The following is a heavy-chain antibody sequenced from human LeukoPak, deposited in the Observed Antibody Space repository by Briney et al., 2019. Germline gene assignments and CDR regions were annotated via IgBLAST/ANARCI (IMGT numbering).Heavy chain of an antibody. CDR1: GYTFTYYY. D-gene: IGHD4-17*01. CDR3: ARDSYSTVHFDY. CDR2: INPNSGGT. Sequence: ASVKVSCKASGYTFTYYYMHWVRQAPGQGPEWMGWINPNSGGTNYAQRFQGRVTMTRDTSISTAYMELSRLRSDDTAVYYCARDSYSTVHFDYWGQGTLVTVSS. V-gene: IGHV1-2*02. J-gene: IGHJ4*02.